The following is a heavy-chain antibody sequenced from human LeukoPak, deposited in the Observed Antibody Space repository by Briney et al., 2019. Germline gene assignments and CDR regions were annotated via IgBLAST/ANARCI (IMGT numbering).Heavy chain of an antibody. V-gene: IGHV3-20*04. CDR1: GFTFDDYA. Sequence: PGESLRLSCTASGFTFDDYALRWVRQVPGKGLEWVSGIICNSDKTVYADSVEGRFTSSRDNDKNSLDLQMHSLRAEDTALYFCVRDRSPGAATAGDSFDYWGQGILVAVSS. D-gene: IGHD1-26*01. J-gene: IGHJ4*02. CDR3: VRDRSPGAATAGDSFDY. CDR2: IICNSDKT.